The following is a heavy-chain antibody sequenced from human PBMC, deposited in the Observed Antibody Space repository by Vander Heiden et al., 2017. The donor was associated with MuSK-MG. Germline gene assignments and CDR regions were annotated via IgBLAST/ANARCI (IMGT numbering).Heavy chain of an antibody. J-gene: IGHJ5*02. CDR2: IYYIGST. CDR1: GDCLCDRNHY. D-gene: IGHD3-22*01. V-gene: IGHV4-39*07. Sequence: QLQLPESRPALVKPSATLSLTCSFSGDCLCDRNHYWGWICQSPGKGLEWIGSIYYIGSTYYNLSLKSRVTLSVDTSKNQFSLRLNSVTAADTAIYYCARIRPVVSGYYYGGSWFDPWGQVTLVTVSS. CDR3: ARIRPVVSGYYYGGSWFDP.